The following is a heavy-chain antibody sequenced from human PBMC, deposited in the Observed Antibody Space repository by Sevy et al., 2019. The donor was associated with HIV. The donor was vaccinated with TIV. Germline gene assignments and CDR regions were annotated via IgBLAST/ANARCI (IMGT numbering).Heavy chain of an antibody. CDR3: VKGLGMVQGALLSEDI. Sequence: GGSLRLSCTAYGFTFNQFGFHWVRQAPGKGPEWVAFTRYDGTTKYYADSVRGRFTISRDNSENTLYLQMNNLKPEDTALYHCVKGLGMVQGALLSEDIWGQGTMVTVSS. CDR1: GFTFNQFG. V-gene: IGHV3-30*02. J-gene: IGHJ3*02. D-gene: IGHD3-10*01. CDR2: TRYDGTTK.